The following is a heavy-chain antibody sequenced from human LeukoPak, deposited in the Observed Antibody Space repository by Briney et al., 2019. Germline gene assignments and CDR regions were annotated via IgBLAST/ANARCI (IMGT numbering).Heavy chain of an antibody. CDR1: GGSISSGGYY. CDR2: IYYSGST. D-gene: IGHD6-19*01. Sequence: PSQTLSLTRTVSGGSISSGGYYWSWIRQHPGKGLEWIGYIYYSGSTYYNPSLKSRVTISVDTSKNQFSLELSSVTAADTAVYYCARERYSSGWYYNWFDPWGQGTLVTVSS. V-gene: IGHV4-31*03. CDR3: ARERYSSGWYYNWFDP. J-gene: IGHJ5*02.